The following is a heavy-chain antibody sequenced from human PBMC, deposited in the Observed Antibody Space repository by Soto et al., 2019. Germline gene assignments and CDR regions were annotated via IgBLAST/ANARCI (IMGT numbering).Heavy chain of an antibody. CDR3: ARDVGLWFGEWERVNAFDI. CDR1: GGSFSGYY. V-gene: IGHV4-34*01. J-gene: IGHJ3*02. Sequence: SETLSLTCAVYGGSFSGYYWTWIRQPPGTGLEWIGEINHSGSTNYNPSLKSRVTISVDTSKNQFSLKLSSVTAEDTAVYYCARDVGLWFGEWERVNAFDIWGQGTMVTVSS. CDR2: INHSGST. D-gene: IGHD3-10*01.